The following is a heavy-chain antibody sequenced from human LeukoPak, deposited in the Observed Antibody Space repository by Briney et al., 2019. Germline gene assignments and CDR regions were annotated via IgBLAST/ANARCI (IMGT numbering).Heavy chain of an antibody. CDR1: GFTFSSYA. D-gene: IGHD6-13*01. V-gene: IGHV3-23*01. J-gene: IGHJ4*02. CDR2: ISGSGGST. Sequence: TGGSLRLSCAASGFTFSSYAMSWVRQAPGKGLEWVSAISGSGGSTYYADSVKGRFTISRDNSKNTLYLQMNSLRAEDTAVYYCAKGGAAARYYFDYWGQGTLVTVSS. CDR3: AKGGAAARYYFDY.